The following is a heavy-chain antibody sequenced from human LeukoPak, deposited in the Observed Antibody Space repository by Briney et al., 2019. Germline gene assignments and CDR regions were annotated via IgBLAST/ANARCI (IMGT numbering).Heavy chain of an antibody. CDR1: VYTFTGYY. Sequence: ASVKVSCKASVYTFTGYYMHWVRQAPGQGLEWMCWINLNIGGTNYAQKFQGRVTMTRDTSISTAYMELSRLRSDDTAVYYCARGGYYDIMTGYYSGFAAFDIWGQGTMVTVSS. V-gene: IGHV1-2*02. CDR2: INLNIGGT. D-gene: IGHD3-9*01. J-gene: IGHJ3*02. CDR3: ARGGYYDIMTGYYSGFAAFDI.